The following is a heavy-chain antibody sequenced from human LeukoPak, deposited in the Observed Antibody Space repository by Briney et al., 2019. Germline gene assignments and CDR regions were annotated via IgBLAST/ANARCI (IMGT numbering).Heavy chain of an antibody. CDR3: ARNLPLPRKQWLAPGWFDP. D-gene: IGHD6-19*01. CDR1: GFTFSSYG. Sequence: GGSLRLSCAASGFTFSSYGMHWVRQAPGKGLEWVAFIRYDGSNKYYADSVKGRFTISRDNSKNTLYLQMNSLRAEDTAVYYCARNLPLPRKQWLAPGWFDPWGQGTLVTVSS. V-gene: IGHV3-30*02. CDR2: IRYDGSNK. J-gene: IGHJ5*02.